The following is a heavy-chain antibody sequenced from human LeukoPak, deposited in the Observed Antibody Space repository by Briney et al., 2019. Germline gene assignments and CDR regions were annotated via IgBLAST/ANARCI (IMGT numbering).Heavy chain of an antibody. CDR2: ISSSGSTI. V-gene: IGHV3-11*01. J-gene: IGHJ6*03. CDR1: GFTLSDYY. Sequence: GGSLRLSCAASGFTLSDYYMSWIRQAPGKGLEWVSYISSSGSTIYYADSVRGRFTISRDNAKNSLYLQMNSLRAENTAVYYCARVAQMRYYYYMDVWGKGTTVTVSS. CDR3: ARVAQMRYYYYMDV. D-gene: IGHD5-24*01.